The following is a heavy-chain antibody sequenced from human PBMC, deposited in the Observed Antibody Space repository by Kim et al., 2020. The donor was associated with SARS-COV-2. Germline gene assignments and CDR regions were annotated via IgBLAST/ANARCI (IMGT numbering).Heavy chain of an antibody. V-gene: IGHV1-69*06. D-gene: IGHD3-22*01. CDR1: GGTFSSYA. CDR3: ARDRGHYYDSMGDDAFDI. J-gene: IGHJ3*02. Sequence: SVKVSCKASGGTFSSYAISWVRQAPGQGLEWMGGIIPIFGTANYAQKFQGRVTITADKSTSTAYMELSSLRSEDTAVYYCARDRGHYYDSMGDDAFDIWGQGTMVTVSS. CDR2: IIPIFGTA.